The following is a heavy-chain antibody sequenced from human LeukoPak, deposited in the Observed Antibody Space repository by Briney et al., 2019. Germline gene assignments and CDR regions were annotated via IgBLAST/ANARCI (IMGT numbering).Heavy chain of an antibody. V-gene: IGHV4-4*02. Sequence: PSGTLSLTCGVSGGSITSTNYWTWVRQPPGMGLEWIGEVNLQGSTNYNPSLMGRVAISVDMSESHISLQLTSVTAADTAVYYCAREGGPYRPLDYSGQGTLVTVSS. J-gene: IGHJ4*02. CDR3: AREGGPYRPLDY. CDR2: VNLQGST. CDR1: GGSITSTNY.